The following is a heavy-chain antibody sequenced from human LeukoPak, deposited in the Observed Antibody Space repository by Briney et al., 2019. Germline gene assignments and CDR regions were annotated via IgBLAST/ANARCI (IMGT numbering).Heavy chain of an antibody. CDR2: ISPSGGST. J-gene: IGHJ5*02. D-gene: IGHD2-15*01. CDR3: AREVGRYCSGGSCYSRGNWFDP. Sequence: EASVKVSCKAFGYTFTSNYMHWVRQAPGQGPEWMGVISPSGGSTTYAQKFQGRVTLTRDMSTSTDYLELSSLRSEDTAVYYCAREVGRYCSGGSCYSRGNWFDPWGQGTLVTVSS. V-gene: IGHV1-46*01. CDR1: GYTFTSNY.